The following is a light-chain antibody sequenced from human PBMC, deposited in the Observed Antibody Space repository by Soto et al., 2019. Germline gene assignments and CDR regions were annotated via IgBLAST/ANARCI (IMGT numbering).Light chain of an antibody. Sequence: QSVLTQPPSVSGAPGQRVSISCTGSSSNIGAGYDVHWYEHLPGKAPKLLIYQNNNRPSGVPDRFSGSKSGTSASLAITGLQAEDEADYYCQSYDSSLSAVVFGGGTQLTVL. CDR2: QNN. V-gene: IGLV1-40*01. CDR3: QSYDSSLSAVV. J-gene: IGLJ2*01. CDR1: SSNIGAGYD.